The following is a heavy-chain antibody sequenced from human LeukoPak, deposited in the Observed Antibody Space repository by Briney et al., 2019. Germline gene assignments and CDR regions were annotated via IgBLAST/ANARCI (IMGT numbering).Heavy chain of an antibody. CDR1: GGSISSSSYY. J-gene: IGHJ4*02. CDR3: ARKGDIWSGYYQTTFDY. Sequence: SETLSLTCTVSGGSISSSSYYWGWIRQPPGKGLEWIGSIYYTGSTYYNPSLKSRVTISVDTSKNQFSLKLSSVTAADTAVYYCARKGDIWSGYYQTTFDYWGQGTLVTVSS. CDR2: IYYTGST. V-gene: IGHV4-39*01. D-gene: IGHD3-3*01.